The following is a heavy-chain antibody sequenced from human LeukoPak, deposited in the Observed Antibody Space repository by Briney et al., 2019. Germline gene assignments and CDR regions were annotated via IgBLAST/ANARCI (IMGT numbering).Heavy chain of an antibody. J-gene: IGHJ4*02. CDR2: ISSSSSYI. D-gene: IGHD5-18*01. Sequence: GGSLRLSCAASGFIFSNYSMNWVRQAPGKGLEWVSSISSSSSYIFYADSMTGRFTISRDNAKNSLYLQMHSLRAEDTAIYYCARRAATERGHSYGLDYWGQGTLVTVSS. CDR1: GFIFSNYS. V-gene: IGHV3-21*01. CDR3: ARRAATERGHSYGLDY.